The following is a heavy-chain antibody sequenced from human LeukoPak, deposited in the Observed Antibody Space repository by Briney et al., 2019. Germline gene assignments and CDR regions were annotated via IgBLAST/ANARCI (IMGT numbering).Heavy chain of an antibody. CDR2: ISGSGGST. CDR3: AKVQGGLWFGEGTLDY. V-gene: IGHV3-23*01. J-gene: IGHJ4*02. CDR1: GFTFSSYP. D-gene: IGHD3-10*01. Sequence: GGSLGLSCAASGFTFSSYPMSWVRQAPGKGLEWVSAISGSGGSTYYADSVKGRFTISRDNSKNTLYLQMNSLRAEDTAVYYRAKVQGGLWFGEGTLDYWGQGTLVTVSS.